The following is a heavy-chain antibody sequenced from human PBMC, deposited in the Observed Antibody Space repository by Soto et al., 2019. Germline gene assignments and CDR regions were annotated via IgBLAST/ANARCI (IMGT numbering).Heavy chain of an antibody. CDR2: IYHSGST. CDR3: ARAKDSYGWGSYGGVNWFDP. CDR1: GGSISSGGYS. J-gene: IGHJ5*02. Sequence: PSETLSLTCAVSGGSISSGGYSWSWIRQPPGKGLEWIGYIYHSGSTYYNPSLKSRVTISVDRSKNQFSLKLSSVTAADTAVYYCARAKDSYGWGSYGGVNWFDPWGQGTLVTVSS. D-gene: IGHD3-10*01. V-gene: IGHV4-30-2*01.